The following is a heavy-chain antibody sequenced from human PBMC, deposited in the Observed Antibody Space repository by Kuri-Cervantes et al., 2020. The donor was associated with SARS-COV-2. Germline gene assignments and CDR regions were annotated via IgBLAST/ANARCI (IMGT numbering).Heavy chain of an antibody. CDR3: ARGNYYDSSGYYLVDVGGVDY. J-gene: IGHJ4*01. CDR1: GGTFSSYA. V-gene: IGHV1-69*04. CDR2: IIPLFGIT. Sequence: SVKVSCKASGGTFSSYAVTWVRQAPGRGLEWMGRIIPLFGITIYAEKFRGRVTLTADKSTNTAYMELSSLRSEDTAVYYCARGNYYDSSGYYLVDVGGVDYWGHGTLVTVSS. D-gene: IGHD3-22*01.